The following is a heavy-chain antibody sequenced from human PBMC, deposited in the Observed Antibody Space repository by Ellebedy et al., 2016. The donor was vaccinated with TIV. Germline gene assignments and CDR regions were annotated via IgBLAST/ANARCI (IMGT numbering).Heavy chain of an antibody. CDR3: AEENTELTATTVY. V-gene: IGHV3-30*18. CDR2: ISHDGRVQ. Sequence: GESLKISCAASGFTFSRFGMQWFRQAPGKGLEWVAVISHDGRVQYYADSVKGRFTISRDDSKNTLSLQMSSLRSEDTAVYYCAEENTELTATTVYWGQGTLVTVSS. D-gene: IGHD1-1*01. J-gene: IGHJ4*02. CDR1: GFTFSRFG.